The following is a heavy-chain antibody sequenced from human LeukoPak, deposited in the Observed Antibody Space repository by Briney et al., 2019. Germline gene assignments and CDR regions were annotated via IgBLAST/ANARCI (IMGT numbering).Heavy chain of an antibody. V-gene: IGHV3-7*03. CDR1: GFAFSSCW. D-gene: IGHD3-10*01. CDR2: IKEDGSEK. Sequence: GGSLRLSCAASGFAFSSCWMNWVRQAPGKGLEWVAKIKEDGSEKYYVDSVKGRFTISRDNAENSLYLQMNSLRAEDTAVYYCATDSFGIFDYWGQGTLDTVSS. J-gene: IGHJ4*02. CDR3: ATDSFGIFDY.